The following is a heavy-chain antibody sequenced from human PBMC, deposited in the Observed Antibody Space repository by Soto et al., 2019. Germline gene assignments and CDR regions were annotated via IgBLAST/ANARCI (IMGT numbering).Heavy chain of an antibody. Sequence: PSETLSLTCAVYGGSFSGYYWSWIRQPPGKGLEWIGEINHSGSTNYNPSLKSRVTISVDTSKNQFSLKLSSVTAADTAVYYCARTRQAWLGRAFDIWGQGTMVTVSS. J-gene: IGHJ3*02. CDR1: GGSFSGYY. D-gene: IGHD3-10*01. CDR3: ARTRQAWLGRAFDI. V-gene: IGHV4-34*01. CDR2: INHSGST.